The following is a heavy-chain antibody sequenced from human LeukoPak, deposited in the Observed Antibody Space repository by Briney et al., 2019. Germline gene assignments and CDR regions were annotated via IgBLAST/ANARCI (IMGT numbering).Heavy chain of an antibody. V-gene: IGHV3-72*01. CDR1: GFSISDHY. CDR3: TRVRHGDYFDY. J-gene: IGHJ4*02. D-gene: IGHD4-17*01. Sequence: GGSLRLSCAASGFSISDHYMDWVRQAPGKGLEWVGRVRNKPNGYTTDYGTSVKGRFTISRDDSKNSLYLQMNSLTSEDAAVYYCTRVRHGDYFDYWGQGTLVSVSS. CDR2: VRNKPNGYTT.